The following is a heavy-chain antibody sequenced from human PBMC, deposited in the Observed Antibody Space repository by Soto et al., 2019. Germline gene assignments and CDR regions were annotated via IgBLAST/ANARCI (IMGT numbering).Heavy chain of an antibody. CDR2: INTLSSAI. V-gene: IGHV3-11*01. Sequence: GGSLRLSCAGSGFTFSDYYMTWIRQAPGKGLEWVSYINTLSSAIYYADSVKGRFTISRDNAKNSLYLQMNSLRAEDTAVYYCARRLQWQLRPLDSWGRGTMVTVSS. D-gene: IGHD6-19*01. J-gene: IGHJ4*02. CDR1: GFTFSDYY. CDR3: ARRLQWQLRPLDS.